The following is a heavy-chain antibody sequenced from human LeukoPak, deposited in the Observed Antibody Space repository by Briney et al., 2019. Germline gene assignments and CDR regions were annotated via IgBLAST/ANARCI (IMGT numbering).Heavy chain of an antibody. CDR1: GYTLTELS. Sequence: GASVKVSCKVSGYTLTELSMHWVRQAPGKGPEWMGSFDPAENETIYAQKFQGRVTMTEDTSTDTAYMELSSLRSEDTAVYYCARDRGYGSGSNFDYWGQGTLVTVSS. CDR2: FDPAENET. CDR3: ARDRGYGSGSNFDY. D-gene: IGHD3-10*01. J-gene: IGHJ4*02. V-gene: IGHV1-24*01.